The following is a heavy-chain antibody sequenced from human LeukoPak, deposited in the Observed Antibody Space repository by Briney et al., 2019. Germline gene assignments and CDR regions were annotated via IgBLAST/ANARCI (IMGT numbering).Heavy chain of an antibody. J-gene: IGHJ4*02. V-gene: IGHV3-7*01. CDR1: GFTFDDYA. Sequence: PGGSLRLSCAASGFTFDDYAMHWVRQAPGKGLEWVANIKHDGSEKYYVDSVKGRFTISRDNAKNSLYLQMNSLRVEDTAVYYCARDQTPFVWGQGTLVTVSS. CDR3: ARDQTPFV. CDR2: IKHDGSEK.